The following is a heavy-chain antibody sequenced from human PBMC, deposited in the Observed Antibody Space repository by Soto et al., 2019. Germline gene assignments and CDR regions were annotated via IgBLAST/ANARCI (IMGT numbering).Heavy chain of an antibody. CDR3: ARERCSSTSCYKGPFYYYGLDV. V-gene: IGHV1-18*01. Sequence: ASVKVSCKASGYMFTTYGISWVRQAPGQGLEWMGWISAYNGNTKYAQKLQGRVTTTTDTSTSTAYMELRSLRSDDTAVYYCARERCSSTSCYKGPFYYYGLDVWGQGTTVTVSS. D-gene: IGHD2-2*02. CDR1: GYMFTTYG. J-gene: IGHJ6*02. CDR2: ISAYNGNT.